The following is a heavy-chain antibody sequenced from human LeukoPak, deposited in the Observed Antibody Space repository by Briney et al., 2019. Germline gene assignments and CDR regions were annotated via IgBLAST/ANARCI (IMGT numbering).Heavy chain of an antibody. CDR3: ARDRGSGGQSPRAQAFDI. V-gene: IGHV4-31*03. CDR2: IYYSGST. J-gene: IGHJ3*02. CDR1: GGSTSSGGYY. Sequence: SETLSLTCTVSGGSTSSGGYYWSWIRQHPGKGLEWIGYIYYSGSTYYNPSLKSRVTISVDTSKNQFSLKLSSVTAADTAVYYCARDRGSGGQSPRAQAFDIWGQGTMVTVSS. D-gene: IGHD3-10*01.